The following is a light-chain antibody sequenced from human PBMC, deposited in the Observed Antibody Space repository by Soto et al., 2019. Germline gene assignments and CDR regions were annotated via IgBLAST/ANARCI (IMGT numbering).Light chain of an antibody. J-gene: IGKJ1*01. CDR2: DAS. CDR1: QSVSSY. CDR3: QQRSNWPPWT. Sequence: EIVLTPSPATLALSPCEGAALSSRASQSVSSYLAWYQQKPGQAPRLLIYDASNRATGIPARFSGSGSGTGFTLTISSLEPEDFAVYYCQQRSNWPPWTFGQGTKVDIK. V-gene: IGKV3-11*01.